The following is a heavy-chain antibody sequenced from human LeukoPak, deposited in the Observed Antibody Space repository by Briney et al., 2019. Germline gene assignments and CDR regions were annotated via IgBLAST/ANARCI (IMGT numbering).Heavy chain of an antibody. D-gene: IGHD3-22*01. V-gene: IGHV3-23*01. J-gene: IGHJ5*02. CDR3: AKDGVCYYDSSGYCFDP. CDR2: VSGSGGST. Sequence: GGSLRLSCAASGFTFSSYAMSWVRQAPGKGLEWVSAVSGSGGSTYYADSVKGRFTISRDNSKNTLYLQMNSLRAEATAVYYCAKDGVCYYDSSGYCFDPWGQGTLVTVSS. CDR1: GFTFSSYA.